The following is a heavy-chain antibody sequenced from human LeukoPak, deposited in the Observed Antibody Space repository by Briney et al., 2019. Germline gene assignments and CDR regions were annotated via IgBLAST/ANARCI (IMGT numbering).Heavy chain of an antibody. J-gene: IGHJ4*02. Sequence: PGGSLRLSCAASGFTFSNYAMSWVRQAPGKELEWCSGISGSGVTTYYADSVKGRFTISRDNSKNMLYLQMNSLRADDTAVYYCAKKVSPPEHWGQGTLVTVSS. CDR3: AKKVSPPEH. CDR1: GFTFSNYA. CDR2: ISGSGVTT. V-gene: IGHV3-23*01.